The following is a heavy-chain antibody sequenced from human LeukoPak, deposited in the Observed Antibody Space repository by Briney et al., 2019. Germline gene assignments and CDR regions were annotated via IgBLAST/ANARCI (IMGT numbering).Heavy chain of an antibody. CDR3: ATSVVGYFDY. D-gene: IGHD1-26*01. CDR2: ISGSGGST. Sequence: SGGSLRLSCAASGFTFSSYAMSWVRQAPVKGLEWVSAISGSGGSTYYADSVKGRFTISRDNSKNTLYLQMNSLRAEDTAVYYCATSVVGYFDYWGQGTLVTVSS. V-gene: IGHV3-23*01. J-gene: IGHJ4*02. CDR1: GFTFSSYA.